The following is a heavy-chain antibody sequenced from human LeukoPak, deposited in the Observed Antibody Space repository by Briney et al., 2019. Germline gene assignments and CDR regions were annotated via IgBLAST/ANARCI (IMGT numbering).Heavy chain of an antibody. CDR2: IYSGGST. D-gene: IGHD3-22*01. CDR3: ARVDSSGYYYFDY. Sequence: GGSLSLSCAASGFTVSSNYMSWVRQAPGKGLEWVSVIYSGGSTYYADSVKGRFTISRDNSKNTLYLQMNSLRAEDTAVYYCARVDSSGYYYFDYWGQGTLVTVSS. V-gene: IGHV3-66*01. CDR1: GFTVSSNY. J-gene: IGHJ4*02.